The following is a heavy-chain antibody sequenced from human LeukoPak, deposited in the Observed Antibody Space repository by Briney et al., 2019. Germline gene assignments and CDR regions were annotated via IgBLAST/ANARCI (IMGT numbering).Heavy chain of an antibody. CDR2: IYTSGST. Sequence: SETLSLTCTVSGGSISSYYWSWIRQPAGKGLEWIGRIYTSGSTNYNPSLKGRVTMSVDTSKNQFDLKLSSVTAADTAVYYCARGNLLLWFGEVVDYYYYYYMDVWGKGTTVTVSS. J-gene: IGHJ6*03. V-gene: IGHV4-4*07. CDR3: ARGNLLLWFGEVVDYYYYYYMDV. CDR1: GGSISSYY. D-gene: IGHD3-10*01.